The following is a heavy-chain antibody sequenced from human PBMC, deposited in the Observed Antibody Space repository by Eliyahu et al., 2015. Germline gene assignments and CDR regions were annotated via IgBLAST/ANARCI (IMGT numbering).Heavy chain of an antibody. J-gene: IGHJ4*02. Sequence: EVQLVESGGGLVQPGGSLXLSCAASGFTFSTYWMHWVRQAPGKGLVWVSRINSDGRSTSYADSVKGRFTISRDNAKNTLYLQMNSLRAEDTAVYYCARDSCSSTSCYDYWGQGTLVTVSS. D-gene: IGHD2-2*01. CDR1: GFTFSTYW. CDR3: ARDSCSSTSCYDY. CDR2: INSDGRST. V-gene: IGHV3-74*01.